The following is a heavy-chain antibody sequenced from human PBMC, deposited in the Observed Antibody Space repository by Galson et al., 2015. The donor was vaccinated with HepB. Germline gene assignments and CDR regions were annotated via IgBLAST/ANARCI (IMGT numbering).Heavy chain of an antibody. J-gene: IGHJ4*02. Sequence: SLRLSCAASGFTFSSYGMHWVRQAPGKGLEWVAVIWYDGSNKYCADSVKGRFTISRDNSKNTLYLQMNSLRAEDTAVYYCAREGSPYVWFGDKLFDYWGQGTLVTVSS. D-gene: IGHD3-10*01. CDR1: GFTFSSYG. CDR2: IWYDGSNK. V-gene: IGHV3-33*08. CDR3: AREGSPYVWFGDKLFDY.